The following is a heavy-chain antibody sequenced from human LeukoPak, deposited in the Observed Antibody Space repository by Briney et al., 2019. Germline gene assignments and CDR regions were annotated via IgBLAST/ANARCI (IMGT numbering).Heavy chain of an antibody. Sequence: PGGSLRLSCAGSGFSFSSYSMDWVRQAPGKGLEWVSYISGGSTMDYADSVKGRFTISRDNAKNSLYLQMNSLRVEDTAVYYCDRDLSSPPHLVTYYYYMDVWGKGTMVTVSS. CDR1: GFSFSSYS. V-gene: IGHV3-48*01. J-gene: IGHJ6*03. CDR3: DRDLSSPPHLVTYYYYMDV. D-gene: IGHD6-13*01. CDR2: ISGGSTM.